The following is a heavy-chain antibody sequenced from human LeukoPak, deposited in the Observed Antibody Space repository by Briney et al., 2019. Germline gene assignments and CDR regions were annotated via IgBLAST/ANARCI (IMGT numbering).Heavy chain of an antibody. CDR2: INHSGST. D-gene: IGHD2-2*01. V-gene: IGHV4-34*01. J-gene: IGHJ4*02. Sequence: SETLSLTCAVYGGSFSGYYWSWIRQPPGKGLEWIGEINHSGSTNYNPSLKSRVTISVDTSKNQFSLKLSSVTAADTAVYYRARGGVPAAIWGQGTLVTVSS. CDR3: ARGGVPAAI. CDR1: GGSFSGYY.